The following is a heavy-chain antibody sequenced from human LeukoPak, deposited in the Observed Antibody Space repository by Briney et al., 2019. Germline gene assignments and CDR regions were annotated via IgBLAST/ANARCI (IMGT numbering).Heavy chain of an antibody. J-gene: IGHJ4*02. Sequence: SETLSLTCTVSGGSISSYYWSWIRQPPGKGLEWIGYIYYSGSTNYNPSLKSRVTISVDTSKNQFSLKLSSVTAADTAVYYCASLEKSAAGPYYFDYWGQGTLATVSS. CDR2: IYYSGST. D-gene: IGHD6-13*01. CDR1: GGSISSYY. CDR3: ASLEKSAAGPYYFDY. V-gene: IGHV4-59*08.